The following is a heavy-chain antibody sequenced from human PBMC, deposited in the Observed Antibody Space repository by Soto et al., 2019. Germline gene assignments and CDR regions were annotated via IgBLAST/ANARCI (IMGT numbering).Heavy chain of an antibody. CDR1: GGSISSGGYS. V-gene: IGHV4-30-2*01. CDR2: IYHSGST. J-gene: IGHJ4*02. Sequence: QLQLQESGSGLVKPSQTLSLTCAVSGGSISSGGYSWSWIRQPPWKGLEWIGYIYHSGSTYYNPSLKSRVTISVDRYKNQFSLKLSSVTAADTAVYYCARLDSSDKFSFDYWGQGTLVTVSS. D-gene: IGHD3-22*01. CDR3: ARLDSSDKFSFDY.